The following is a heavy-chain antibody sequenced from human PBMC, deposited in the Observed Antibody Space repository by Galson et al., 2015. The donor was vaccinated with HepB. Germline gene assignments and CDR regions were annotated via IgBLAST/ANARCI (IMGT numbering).Heavy chain of an antibody. CDR3: VERTGVVVPAAIL. J-gene: IGHJ3*01. Sequence: SVKVSCKASGGTFSSYAISWVRQAPGQGLEWMGGIIPIFGTANYAQKFQGRVTITADESTSTAYMELSSLRSEDTAVYYCVERTGVVVPAAILWGQGTMVTVSS. V-gene: IGHV1-69*13. D-gene: IGHD2-2*01. CDR1: GGTFSSYA. CDR2: IIPIFGTA.